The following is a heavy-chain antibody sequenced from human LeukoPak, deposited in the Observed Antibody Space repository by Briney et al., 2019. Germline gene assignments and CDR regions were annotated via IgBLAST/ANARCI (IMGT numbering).Heavy chain of an antibody. V-gene: IGHV4-30-2*06. CDR3: ARGNTGYTSSWLFDY. J-gene: IGHJ4*02. D-gene: IGHD6-13*01. CDR1: GGSISSGGYY. Sequence: KASQTLSLTCTVSGGSISSGGYYRSWIRQSPGKGLEWLGYTYHSGTTYSNPSLKSRVTISVDRSKNQFSLRLSSVTAADTAVYYCARGNTGYTSSWLFDYWGQGTLVTVSS. CDR2: TYHSGTT.